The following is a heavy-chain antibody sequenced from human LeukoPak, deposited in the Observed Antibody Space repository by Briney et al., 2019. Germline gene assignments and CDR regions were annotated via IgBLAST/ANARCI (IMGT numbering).Heavy chain of an antibody. V-gene: IGHV3-48*02. Sequence: PGGSLRLSCAASGFTFNAHALHWVRQAPGKGLEWISYIGSSGSPTHYADSVGGRFTISRDNAKNSLYLQMNSLRDEDTAVYFCARRPYSDTSGRLSDVWGQGTTVTVSS. J-gene: IGHJ6*02. D-gene: IGHD3-22*01. CDR2: IGSSGSPT. CDR3: ARRPYSDTSGRLSDV. CDR1: GFTFNAHA.